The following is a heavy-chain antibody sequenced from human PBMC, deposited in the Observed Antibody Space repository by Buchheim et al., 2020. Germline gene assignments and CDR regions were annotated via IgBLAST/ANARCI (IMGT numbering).Heavy chain of an antibody. CDR2: ISYDGSNK. J-gene: IGHJ4*02. D-gene: IGHD5-18*01. V-gene: IGHV3-30*18. CDR3: AKGPRGIQLWLLDFDY. CDR1: GFTFSSYG. Sequence: QVQLVESGGGVVQPGRSLRLSCAASGFTFSSYGMHWVRQAPGKGLEWVAVISYDGSNKYYADSVKGRFTISRDNSKNTLYLQMSSLRAEDTAVYYCAKGPRGIQLWLLDFDYWGQGTL.